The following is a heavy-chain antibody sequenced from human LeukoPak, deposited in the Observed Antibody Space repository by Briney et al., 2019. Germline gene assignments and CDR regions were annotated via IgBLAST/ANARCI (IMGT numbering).Heavy chain of an antibody. D-gene: IGHD3-10*01. V-gene: IGHV3-21*01. CDR3: ARGIDSFGELLYPDY. J-gene: IGHJ4*02. CDR2: ISSSSSYI. CDR1: GFTFSSYS. Sequence: GGSRRLSCAASGFTFSSYSMNWVRQAPGKGLEWVSSISSSSSYIYYADSVKGRFTISRDNSKNTLYLQMNSLRAEDTAVYYCARGIDSFGELLYPDYWGQGTLVTVSS.